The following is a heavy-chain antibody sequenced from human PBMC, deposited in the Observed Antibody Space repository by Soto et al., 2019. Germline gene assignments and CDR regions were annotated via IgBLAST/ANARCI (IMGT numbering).Heavy chain of an antibody. D-gene: IGHD6-19*01. V-gene: IGHV3-74*01. CDR2: TNRDGSGI. J-gene: IGHJ4*02. CDR1: GFTLSSYW. Sequence: EVQLVESGGGLVQPGGSLRLSCAASGFTLSSYWTHWVRQAPGKGLVWVSRTNRDGSGINYADAVKGRFTISRDDAKNTLYLQMNSLRAEDTAVYYCARGTGTTVAAPNVLFDYWGQGILVTVSS. CDR3: ARGTGTTVAAPNVLFDY.